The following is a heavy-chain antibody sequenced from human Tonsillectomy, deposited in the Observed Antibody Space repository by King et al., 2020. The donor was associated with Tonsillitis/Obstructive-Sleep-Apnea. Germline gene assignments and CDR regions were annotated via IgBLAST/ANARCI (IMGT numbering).Heavy chain of an antibody. Sequence: VQLVESGGGLVQPGGSLRLSCAASGFTFSSYSMNWVRQAPGRGLEGVSYISTSSSSLYFADSVKGRFSISRDTAKNSLDLQMNSLRDEDTAVYYCARDSSYAFDIWGQGTMVTVSS. CDR1: GFTFSSYS. CDR2: ISTSSSSL. CDR3: ARDSSYAFDI. V-gene: IGHV3-48*02. D-gene: IGHD3-16*02. J-gene: IGHJ3*02.